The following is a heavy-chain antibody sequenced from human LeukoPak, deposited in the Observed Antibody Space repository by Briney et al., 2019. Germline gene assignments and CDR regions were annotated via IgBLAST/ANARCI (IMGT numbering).Heavy chain of an antibody. CDR1: GGTFSSYA. CDR3: ARDRNGEHDY. CDR2: IIPIFGTA. V-gene: IGHV1-69*06. J-gene: IGHJ4*02. Sequence: ASVTVSCKASGGTFSSYAISWVRQAPGQGLEWMGRIIPIFGTANYAQKFQGRVTITADKSTSTAYMELSSLRSEDTAVYYCARDRNGEHDYWGQGTLVTVSS. D-gene: IGHD4-17*01.